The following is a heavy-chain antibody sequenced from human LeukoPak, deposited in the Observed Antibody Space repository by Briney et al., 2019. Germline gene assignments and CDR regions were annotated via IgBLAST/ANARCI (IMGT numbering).Heavy chain of an antibody. V-gene: IGHV1-3*01. Sequence: GASVKVSCKASGYTFTSYAMHWVRQAPGQGLEWMGWINAGNGNTKYSQKLQGRVTMTTDTSTSTAYMELRSLRSDDTAVYYCARASGDTAMGLDYWGQGTLVTVSS. CDR1: GYTFTSYA. CDR2: INAGNGNT. J-gene: IGHJ4*02. D-gene: IGHD5-18*01. CDR3: ARASGDTAMGLDY.